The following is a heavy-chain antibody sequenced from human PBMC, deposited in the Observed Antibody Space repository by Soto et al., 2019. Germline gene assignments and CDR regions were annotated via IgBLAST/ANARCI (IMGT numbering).Heavy chain of an antibody. J-gene: IGHJ4*02. D-gene: IGHD3-22*01. CDR3: TRVGVWVTMIVVVIPYFDY. V-gene: IGHV3-49*04. CDR2: IRSKAYGGTT. CDR1: GFTFGDYA. Sequence: LRLSCTASGFTFGDYAMSWVRQAPGKGLEWVGFIRSKAYGGTTEYAASVKGRFTISRDDSKSIAYLQMNSLKTEDTAVYYCTRVGVWVTMIVVVIPYFDYWGQGTLVTVSS.